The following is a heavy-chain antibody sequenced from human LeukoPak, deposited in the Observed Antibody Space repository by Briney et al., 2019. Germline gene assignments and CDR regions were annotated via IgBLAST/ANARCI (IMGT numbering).Heavy chain of an antibody. V-gene: IGHV1-2*02. CDR2: INPNSGGT. CDR1: GYTFTGYY. D-gene: IGHD2-8*01. Sequence: ASVKVSCKASGYTFTGYYMHWVRQAPGQGLEWMGWINPNSGGTNYAQKFQGRVTMTRDTSISTAYMELSRLRSDDTAVYYCARGRWGCTNGVCYAPYFDYRGQGTLVTVSS. CDR3: ARGRWGCTNGVCYAPYFDY. J-gene: IGHJ4*02.